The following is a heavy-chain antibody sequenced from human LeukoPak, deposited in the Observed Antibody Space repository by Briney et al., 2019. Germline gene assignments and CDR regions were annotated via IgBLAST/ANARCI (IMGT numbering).Heavy chain of an antibody. V-gene: IGHV4-59*08. D-gene: IGHD3-10*01. CDR3: ANTYGSGSPYEA. CDR1: GGSISSYY. J-gene: IGHJ5*02. Sequence: SETLSLTCTVSGGSISSYYWSWIRQPPGKGLEWIGYIYYSRSTNYNPSLKSRVTISVDTSKNQFSLKLSSVTAADTAVYYCANTYGSGSPYEAWGQGTLVTVSS. CDR2: IYYSRST.